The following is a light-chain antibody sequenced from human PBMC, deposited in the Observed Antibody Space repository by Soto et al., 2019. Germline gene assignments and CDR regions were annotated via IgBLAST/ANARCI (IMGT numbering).Light chain of an antibody. J-gene: IGKJ1*01. CDR3: QQDNSYSWT. Sequence: DIKLNQSASRLSASVGDRVTIACLASQGISNYLAWYQQEPGKAPKLLIYATSTLQSGVPSRFSGSGSGTEFTLTISSLQPDDFATYYCQQDNSYSWTFGQGTKVDIK. V-gene: IGKV1-9*01. CDR2: ATS. CDR1: QGISNY.